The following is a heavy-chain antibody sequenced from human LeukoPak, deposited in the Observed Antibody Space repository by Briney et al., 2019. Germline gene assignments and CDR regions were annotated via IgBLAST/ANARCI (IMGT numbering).Heavy chain of an antibody. Sequence: GESLKISCKGSGYRFSTYWIGWVRQMPGKGLGWMGIIYPGDSDTRYSPSFQGQVIISADKSISTAYLQWSSLKASDTAMYYCARVAATHDFDYWGQGTLVTVSS. J-gene: IGHJ4*02. CDR3: ARVAATHDFDY. CDR2: IYPGDSDT. CDR1: GYRFSTYW. V-gene: IGHV5-51*01. D-gene: IGHD6-25*01.